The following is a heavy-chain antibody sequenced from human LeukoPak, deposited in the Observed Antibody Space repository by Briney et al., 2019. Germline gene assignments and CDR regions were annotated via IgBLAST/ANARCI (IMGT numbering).Heavy chain of an antibody. J-gene: IGHJ4*02. CDR2: IIPIFGTA. CDR3: AKDQYSSGWYDY. CDR1: GGTFSSYA. Sequence: GASVKVSCKASGGTFSSYAISWVRQAPRQGLECMGGIIPIFGTANYAQKFQGRVTITADESTSTAYMELSSLRSEDTAVYYCAKDQYSSGWYDYWGQGTLVTVSS. D-gene: IGHD6-19*01. V-gene: IGHV1-69*13.